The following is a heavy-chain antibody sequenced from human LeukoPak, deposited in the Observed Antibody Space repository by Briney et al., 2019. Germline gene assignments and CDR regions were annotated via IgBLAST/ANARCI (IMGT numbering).Heavy chain of an antibody. CDR1: GFTFSSYA. CDR3: AKDYYYDSSGYYPYYFDY. V-gene: IGHV3-23*01. J-gene: IGHJ4*02. CDR2: ISGSGGST. D-gene: IGHD3-22*01. Sequence: PGGSLRLSCAASGFTFSSYAMSWVRQAPGKGLEWVSAISGSGGSTYYADSVKGRFTISRDNSKNTLYLHMNSLRAEDTAVYYCAKDYYYDSSGYYPYYFDYWGQGTLVTVSS.